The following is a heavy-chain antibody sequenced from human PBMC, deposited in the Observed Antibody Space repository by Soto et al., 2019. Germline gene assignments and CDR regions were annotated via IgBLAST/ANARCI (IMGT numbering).Heavy chain of an antibody. D-gene: IGHD3-22*01. J-gene: IGHJ6*02. CDR3: ARRNYYDSSGYYYGTNYYYGMDV. Sequence: PGESLKISCKGSGYSFTSYWIGWVRQMPGKGLEWMGIIYPGDSDTRYSPSFQGQVTISADKSISTAYLQWSSLKASDTAMYYCARRNYYDSSGYYYGTNYYYGMDVWGQGTTVTVSS. CDR2: IYPGDSDT. CDR1: GYSFTSYW. V-gene: IGHV5-51*01.